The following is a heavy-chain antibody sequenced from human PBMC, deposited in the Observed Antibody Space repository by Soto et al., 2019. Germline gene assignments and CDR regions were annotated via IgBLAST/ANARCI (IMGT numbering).Heavy chain of an antibody. D-gene: IGHD3-3*01. J-gene: IGHJ4*02. CDR2: IKQSGSDK. CDR1: GFMFSSYY. V-gene: IGHV3-7*01. Sequence: GGSLRLSCAASGFMFSSYYMGWVRQAPGKGLEWVANIKQSGSDKFYVDSVKGRFAISRDDAKNLLYLQMNNLRAEDTGVYYCAREWSYFDYWGQGALVTVSS. CDR3: AREWSYFDY.